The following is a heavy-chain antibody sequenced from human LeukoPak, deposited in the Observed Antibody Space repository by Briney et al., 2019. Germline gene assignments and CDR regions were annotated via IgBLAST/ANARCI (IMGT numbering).Heavy chain of an antibody. V-gene: IGHV3-21*01. D-gene: IGHD1-26*01. CDR2: ISSSSSHI. J-gene: IGHJ4*02. CDR1: GFTFSSYS. CDR3: ARDGTSFDY. Sequence: PGGSLRLSCAASGFTFSSYSMNWVRQAPGKGLEWVSSISSSSSHIYYADSVKGRFTISRDNAKNSLYLQMNSLRAEDTAVYYCARDGTSFDYWGQGTLVTVSS.